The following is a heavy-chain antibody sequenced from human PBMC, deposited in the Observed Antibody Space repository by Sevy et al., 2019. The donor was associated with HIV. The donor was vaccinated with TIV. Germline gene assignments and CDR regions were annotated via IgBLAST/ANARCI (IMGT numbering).Heavy chain of an antibody. J-gene: IGHJ4*02. CDR2: SSSKPNGYTT. CDR3: ARSSIAASGLFDY. D-gene: IGHD6-6*01. CDR1: GFIFSDHD. Sequence: GGSLRLSCAASGFIFSDHDIDWVRQAPGKGLEWVGRSSSKPNGYTTQCAASVKGRFAISRDDSKRSLFLQMSSLKTEDTAVYFCARSSIAASGLFDYWGPGTLVTVSS. V-gene: IGHV3-72*01.